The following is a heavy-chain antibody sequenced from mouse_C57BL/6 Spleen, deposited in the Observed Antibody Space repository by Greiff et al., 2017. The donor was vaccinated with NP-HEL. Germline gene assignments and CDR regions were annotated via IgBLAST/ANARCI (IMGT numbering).Heavy chain of an antibody. J-gene: IGHJ3*01. V-gene: IGHV1-42*01. Sequence: VQLQQSGPELVKPGASVKISCKASGYSFTGYYMNWVKQSPEKSLEWIGEINPSTGGTTYNQKFKAKATLTVDKSSSTAYMQLKSLTSEDSAVYYCACDYGPFAYWGQGTLVTVSA. CDR3: ACDYGPFAY. CDR1: GYSFTGYY. D-gene: IGHD1-1*01. CDR2: INPSTGGT.